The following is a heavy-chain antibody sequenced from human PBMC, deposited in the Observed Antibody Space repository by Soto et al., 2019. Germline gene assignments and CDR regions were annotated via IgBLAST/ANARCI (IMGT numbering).Heavy chain of an antibody. Sequence: SETLSLTCTVSVVSISSGGYYWSWIRQHPGKGLEWIGYIYYSGSTYYNPSLKSRVTISVDTSKNQFSLKLSSVTAADTAVYYCARIYTMTDAFDIWCQGTMVT. D-gene: IGHD3-22*01. CDR3: ARIYTMTDAFDI. V-gene: IGHV4-31*03. J-gene: IGHJ3*02. CDR1: VVSISSGGYY. CDR2: IYYSGST.